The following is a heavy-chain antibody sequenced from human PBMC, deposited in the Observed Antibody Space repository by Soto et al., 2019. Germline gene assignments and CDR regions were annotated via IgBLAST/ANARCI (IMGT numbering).Heavy chain of an antibody. Sequence: QVHLVQSGAEVKNPGASVRVSCKASGITYSTYAIHWVRQAPGQGLEWMGWINAGEGYTRYSQDFQGRVTLTTVTSASTTYMDLSKLTFEGTGVYYCARAISGYVTWGQGTQVTVS. CDR1: GITYSTYA. J-gene: IGHJ5*02. CDR2: INAGEGYT. D-gene: IGHD6-25*01. V-gene: IGHV1-3*01. CDR3: ARAISGYVT.